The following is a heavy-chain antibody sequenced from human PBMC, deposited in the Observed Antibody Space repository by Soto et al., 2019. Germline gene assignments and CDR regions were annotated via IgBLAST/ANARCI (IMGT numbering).Heavy chain of an antibody. J-gene: IGHJ4*02. D-gene: IGHD2-2*01. Sequence: EVQMVESGGGLLQPGGSLRLSCAASGFTFSTYWMHWVRQAPGKGLVWVSRINTDGSITSYADSVKGRFTISRDNAKNTLYLQMNSLRAEDTAVHYCARVAQGMYHFDYWGQGTLVTVSS. CDR3: ARVAQGMYHFDY. CDR2: INTDGSIT. V-gene: IGHV3-74*01. CDR1: GFTFSTYW.